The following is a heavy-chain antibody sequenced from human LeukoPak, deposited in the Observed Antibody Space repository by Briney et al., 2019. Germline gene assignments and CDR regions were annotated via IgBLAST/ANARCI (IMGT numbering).Heavy chain of an antibody. CDR2: IYYSGNT. Sequence: PSETLSLTCTVSGGSISSYYWSWVRQPPGKGLEWIGYIYYSGNTNYNPSLKSRVTMSGDKSKNQLSLKLSSVTAADTAVYFCARNIYYGFDLWGQGTTVTVS. CDR3: ARNIYYGFDL. CDR1: GGSISSYY. V-gene: IGHV4-59*12. J-gene: IGHJ6*02.